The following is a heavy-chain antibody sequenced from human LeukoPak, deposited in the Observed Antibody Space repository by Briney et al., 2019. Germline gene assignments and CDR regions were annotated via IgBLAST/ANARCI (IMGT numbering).Heavy chain of an antibody. D-gene: IGHD1-14*01. CDR2: IYPGDSDA. V-gene: IGHV5-51*01. Sequence: GESLKISCKGSGYSFTSYWIGWVRQMPGKGLEWMGIIYPGDSDARYSPSFQGQVTISADKSISTAYLQWSSLKASDTAMYYCARLGQYKYYGMDVWGQGTTVTVSS. J-gene: IGHJ6*02. CDR3: ARLGQYKYYGMDV. CDR1: GYSFTSYW.